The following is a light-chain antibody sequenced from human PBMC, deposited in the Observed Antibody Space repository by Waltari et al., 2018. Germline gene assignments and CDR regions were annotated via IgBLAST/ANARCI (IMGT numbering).Light chain of an antibody. J-gene: IGLJ2*01. CDR3: QAWDSSTVV. Sequence: SYELTQPPSVSVSPGKTASITCSGKNVGDKYACWYQQKPGQSPVLVIYQDSKRPSGIPERFSGSNSGNTATLTISGTQAMDEADYYCQAWDSSTVVFGGGTKLTVL. CDR2: QDS. V-gene: IGLV3-1*01. CDR1: NVGDKY.